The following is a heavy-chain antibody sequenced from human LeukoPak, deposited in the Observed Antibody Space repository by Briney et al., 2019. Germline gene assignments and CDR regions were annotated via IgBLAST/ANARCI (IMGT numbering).Heavy chain of an antibody. Sequence: SETLSLTCTVSGGSISSAGYYWSWIRQPAGKGLEWVGRIYTTGSTNYNPSLKSRVTISVDTSKNQFSLKLSSVTAADTAVYYCARSPSIAARSYYYYYYMDVWGKGTTVTVSS. V-gene: IGHV4-61*02. J-gene: IGHJ6*03. CDR2: IYTTGST. D-gene: IGHD6-6*01. CDR3: ARSPSIAARSYYYYYYMDV. CDR1: GGSISSAGYY.